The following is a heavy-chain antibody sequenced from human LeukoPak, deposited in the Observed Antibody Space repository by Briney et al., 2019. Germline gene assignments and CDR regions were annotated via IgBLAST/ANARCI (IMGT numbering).Heavy chain of an antibody. CDR3: AREDDSSGYWVPGVVAFDI. CDR2: ISSSSSYI. V-gene: IGHV3-21*01. D-gene: IGHD3-22*01. CDR1: GSTLSSYT. J-gene: IGHJ3*02. Sequence: PGGSLRLSCAASGSTLSSYTMNWVRQAPGKGLEWVSSISSSSSYIYYADSVKGRFTISRDNAKNSLSLQMNSLRAEDTAVYYCAREDDSSGYWVPGVVAFDIWGQGTMVTVSS.